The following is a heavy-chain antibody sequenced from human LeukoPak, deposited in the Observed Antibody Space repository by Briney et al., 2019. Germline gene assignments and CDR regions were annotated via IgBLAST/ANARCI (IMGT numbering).Heavy chain of an antibody. J-gene: IGHJ4*02. CDR2: IYYSGST. CDR3: ARDPGSGLDY. V-gene: IGHV4-59*11. CDR1: GGSISSHY. D-gene: IGHD3-10*01. Sequence: KPSETLSLTCTVSGGSISSHYWSWIRQPPGKGLEWIGYIYYSGSTNYNPSLKSRVTISVDTSKNQFSLKLSSVTAADTAVYYCARDPGSGLDYWGQGTLVTVSS.